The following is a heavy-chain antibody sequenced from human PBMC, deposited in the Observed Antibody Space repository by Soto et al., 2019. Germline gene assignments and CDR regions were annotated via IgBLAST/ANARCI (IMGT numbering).Heavy chain of an antibody. V-gene: IGHV4-4*07. D-gene: IGHD1-1*01. Sequence: SETQSLTGHVSGAYLAGWYWSWMRQPPGKGLAWIGRIYSTGSTDYNPNLKSRLTMSVDMSKKQFSLTLRSVTAAYTAMYYCVRDGTKNLRDWFDPWGQGILVTVSS. CDR3: VRDGTKNLRDWFDP. CDR1: GAYLAGWY. CDR2: IYSTGST. J-gene: IGHJ5*02.